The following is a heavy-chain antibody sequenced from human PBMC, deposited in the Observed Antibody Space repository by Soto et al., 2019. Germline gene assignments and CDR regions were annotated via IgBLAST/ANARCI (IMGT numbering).Heavy chain of an antibody. Sequence: PSETLSLTCAVSGDSVSSASHFWSWVRQPPGKGLEWIGYISDSGSTNFNPSLKSRVSISLHTSKNEFSLRLTSVTAADTAMYYCAVESRKNCYGAPWFDPWGPGALVTLSS. CDR1: GDSVSSASHF. V-gene: IGHV4-61*01. CDR3: AVESRKNCYGAPWFDP. CDR2: ISDSGST. D-gene: IGHD4-17*01. J-gene: IGHJ5*02.